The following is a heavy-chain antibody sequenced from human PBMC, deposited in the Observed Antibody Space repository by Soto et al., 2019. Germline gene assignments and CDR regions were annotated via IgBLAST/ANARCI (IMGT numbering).Heavy chain of an antibody. CDR2: IYWDDDE. D-gene: IGHD5-18*01. J-gene: IGHJ4*02. CDR1: GFPLTTRGWG. Sequence: QTTLKESGPTLVKPTRTLTLTSTSSGFPLTTRGWGLGWFRQPPGKALEWLALIYWDDDEGYSPSLKSRLTITKDPSKNQAVLTMTNMDPVDTATYYCAHRPRGYSYHFDYWGQGTLVTVSS. V-gene: IGHV2-5*02. CDR3: AHRPRGYSYHFDY.